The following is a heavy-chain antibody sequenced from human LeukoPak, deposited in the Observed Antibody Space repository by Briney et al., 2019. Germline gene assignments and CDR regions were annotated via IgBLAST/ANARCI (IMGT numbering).Heavy chain of an antibody. D-gene: IGHD3-10*01. J-gene: IGHJ3*02. CDR3: ARHKIRVYGSGSRDAFDI. V-gene: IGHV1-69*01. CDR1: GGTFSSYA. CDR2: IIPIFGTA. Sequence: ASVKVSCKASGGTFSSYAISWVRQAPGQWLEWMGGIIPIFGTANYAQKFQGRVTITADESTSTAYMELSSLRSEDTAVYYCARHKIRVYGSGSRDAFDIWGQGTMVTVSS.